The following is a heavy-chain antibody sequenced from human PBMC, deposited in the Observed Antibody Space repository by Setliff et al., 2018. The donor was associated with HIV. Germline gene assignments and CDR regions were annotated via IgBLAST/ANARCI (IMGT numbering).Heavy chain of an antibody. J-gene: IGHJ6*02. Sequence: GGSLRLSCAASGFTFSDYYMSWIRQAPGKGLEWVSYISSSGSTIYYADSVKGRFTISRDTSKNTLYLQMNSLRAEDTAMYYCAKGRAYGDLYYYYGMDVWGQGTTVTVSS. CDR1: GFTFSDYY. V-gene: IGHV3-11*04. CDR2: ISSSGSTI. CDR3: AKGRAYGDLYYYYGMDV. D-gene: IGHD4-17*01.